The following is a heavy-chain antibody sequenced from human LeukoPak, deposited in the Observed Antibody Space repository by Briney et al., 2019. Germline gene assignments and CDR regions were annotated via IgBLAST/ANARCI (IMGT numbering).Heavy chain of an antibody. CDR3: AGGPTAVANTGPFDL. CDR1: GGSTNSYY. Sequence: SDTLSLTCTVSGGSTNSYYWNWIRQPPGKRLEWIGFFYYSGIINYNPSLKSRVTMSLDTSKNQVSLKLTPVTAADTAVYYCAGGPTAVANTGPFDLWGRGTLVTVSS. D-gene: IGHD6-19*01. V-gene: IGHV4-59*07. CDR2: FYYSGII. J-gene: IGHJ2*01.